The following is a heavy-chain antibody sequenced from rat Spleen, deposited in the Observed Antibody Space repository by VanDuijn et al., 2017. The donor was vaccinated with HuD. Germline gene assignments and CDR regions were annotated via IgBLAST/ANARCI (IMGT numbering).Heavy chain of an antibody. V-gene: IGHV2-30*01. CDR2: IWTGGNT. D-gene: IGHD1-1*01. CDR3: TSPQTTVVTDY. Sequence: QVQLKESGPGLVQPSQTLSLTCTVSGFSLTSYNVHWLRQSTGKGLEWLGLIWTGGNTGYNSALKSRLSISRDTSKSQVFLKMNSLQTEDTAIYYCTSPQTTVVTDYWGQGVMVTVSS. J-gene: IGHJ2*01. CDR1: GFSLTSYN.